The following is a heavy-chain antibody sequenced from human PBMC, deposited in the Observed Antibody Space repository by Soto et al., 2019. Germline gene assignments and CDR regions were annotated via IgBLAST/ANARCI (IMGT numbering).Heavy chain of an antibody. Sequence: EVQLLESGGGLVQPGGSLRLSCAASGFTFSSYAMSWVRQAPGKGLEWVSAISGSGGSTYYADSVKGRFTISRDNSKNTLYLQMNSLRAEDTAVYYCAKANIAAPFRVYYFDYWGQGTLVTVSS. CDR1: GFTFSSYA. CDR3: AKANIAAPFRVYYFDY. J-gene: IGHJ4*02. V-gene: IGHV3-23*01. CDR2: ISGSGGST. D-gene: IGHD6-13*01.